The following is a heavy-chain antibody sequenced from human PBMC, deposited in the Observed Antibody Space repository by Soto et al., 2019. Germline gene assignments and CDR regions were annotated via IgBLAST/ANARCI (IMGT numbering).Heavy chain of an antibody. CDR1: GYSVSSSDYY. CDR2: MLYSGLT. CDR3: ARGSSGWYRVRWFDP. D-gene: IGHD6-19*01. J-gene: IGHJ5*02. V-gene: IGHV4-39*01. Sequence: SETLSLTCSVSGYSVSSSDYYWAWIRQPPGKGLEWIGSMLYSGLTYYNPSLKSRVTLSVDTSKNQFSVRLNSVTASDTAVYYCARGSSGWYRVRWFDPWGQGTLVTVSS.